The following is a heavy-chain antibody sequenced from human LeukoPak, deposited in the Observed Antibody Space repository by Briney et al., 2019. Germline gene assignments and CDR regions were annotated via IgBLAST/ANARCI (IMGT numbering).Heavy chain of an antibody. D-gene: IGHD5-12*01. CDR3: ARVGSIVAVHYYFDY. Sequence: SETLSLGCSVSGYSIKSGYYWSWIRQSPGKGPEWIGSVYRSGSTSYNPSLQSRVSISVDTPKNQFSLIMTSVTAADTAVYYCARVGSIVAVHYYFDYWGQGILVTVSS. J-gene: IGHJ4*02. CDR2: VYRSGST. CDR1: GYSIKSGYY. V-gene: IGHV4-38-2*02.